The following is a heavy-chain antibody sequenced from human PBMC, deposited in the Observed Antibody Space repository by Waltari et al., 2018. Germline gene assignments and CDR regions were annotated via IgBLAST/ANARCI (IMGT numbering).Heavy chain of an antibody. CDR1: GGSFSGYY. D-gene: IGHD3-3*01. V-gene: IGHV4-34*01. J-gene: IGHJ6*03. Sequence: QVQLQQWGAGLLKPSETLSLTCAVYGGSFSGYYWSWIRQPPGKGLEWIGEINHSGSTNYNPSLKSRVTISVDTSKNQFSLKLSSVTAADTAVYYCARGPGKYDFWSGYYRGYYYMDVWGKGTTVTVSS. CDR3: ARGPGKYDFWSGYYRGYYYMDV. CDR2: INHSGST.